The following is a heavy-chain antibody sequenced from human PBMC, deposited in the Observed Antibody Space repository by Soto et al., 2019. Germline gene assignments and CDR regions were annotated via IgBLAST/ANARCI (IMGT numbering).Heavy chain of an antibody. CDR3: ARERVPDPDYGDYASRDWYFDL. V-gene: IGHV1-2*02. Sequence: GASVKVSCKASGYTFTGYYMHWVRQAPGQGLEWMGWINPNSGGTNYAQKFQGRVTMTRDTSISTAYMELSRLRSDDTAAYYCARERVPDPDYGDYASRDWYFDLWGRGTLVTVSS. D-gene: IGHD4-17*01. J-gene: IGHJ2*01. CDR2: INPNSGGT. CDR1: GYTFTGYY.